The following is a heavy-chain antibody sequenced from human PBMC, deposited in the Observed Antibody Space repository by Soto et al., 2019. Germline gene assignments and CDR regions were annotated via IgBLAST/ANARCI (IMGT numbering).Heavy chain of an antibody. D-gene: IGHD5-12*01. CDR1: GPTFIAYY. Sequence: QLVQSGAAVKKPGASVRVSCKTSGPTFIAYYIHWVRQAPGQGLEWMGWIDPKSGGRTYEQKVLGRVTMTRDTSITTTYMDLNRLTSDDTAVYYCATVSVDVPEWGQGTLITVAS. V-gene: IGHV1-2*02. CDR3: ATVSVDVPE. CDR2: IDPKSGGR. J-gene: IGHJ4*02.